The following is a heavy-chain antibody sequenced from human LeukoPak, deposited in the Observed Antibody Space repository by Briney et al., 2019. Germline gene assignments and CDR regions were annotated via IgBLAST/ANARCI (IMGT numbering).Heavy chain of an antibody. CDR3: ARDTTVVKD. Sequence: GGSLRLSCAASGFTFSSYAMHWVRQAPGKGLEWVAVISYDGSNKYYADSVKGRFTISRDNSKNTLYLQMNSLRAEDTAVYYCARDTTVVKDWGQGTLVTVSS. J-gene: IGHJ1*01. D-gene: IGHD4-23*01. V-gene: IGHV3-30-3*01. CDR1: GFTFSSYA. CDR2: ISYDGSNK.